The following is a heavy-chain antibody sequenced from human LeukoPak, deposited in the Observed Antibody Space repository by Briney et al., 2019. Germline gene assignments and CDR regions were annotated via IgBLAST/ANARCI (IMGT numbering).Heavy chain of an antibody. V-gene: IGHV1-69*04. Sequence: GASVKVSCKASGGTFSSHAISWVRQAPGQGLEWMGRIIPILGIANYAQKFQGRVTITADKSTSTAYMELSSLRSEDTAVYYCAVVYYDSSGYDYWGQGTLVTVSS. J-gene: IGHJ4*02. CDR2: IIPILGIA. CDR1: GGTFSSHA. D-gene: IGHD3-22*01. CDR3: AVVYYDSSGYDY.